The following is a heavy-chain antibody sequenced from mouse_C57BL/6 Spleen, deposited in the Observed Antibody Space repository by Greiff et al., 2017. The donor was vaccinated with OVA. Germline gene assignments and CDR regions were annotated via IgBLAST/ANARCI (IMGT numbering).Heavy chain of an antibody. CDR1: GFTFSDYY. V-gene: IGHV5-16*01. CDR2: INYDGSST. J-gene: IGHJ1*03. CDR3: ARENWPRYFDV. Sequence: EVRLVESEGGLVQPGSSMKLSCTASGFTFSDYYMAWVRQVPEKGLEWVANINYDGSSTYYLDSLKSRFIISRDNAKNILYLQMSSLKSEDTATYYCARENWPRYFDVWGTGTTVTVSS. D-gene: IGHD4-1*01.